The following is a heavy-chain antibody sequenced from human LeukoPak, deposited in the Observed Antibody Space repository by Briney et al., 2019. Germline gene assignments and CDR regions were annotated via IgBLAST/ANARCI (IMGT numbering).Heavy chain of an antibody. CDR2: IIPIFGTA. D-gene: IGHD1-14*01. CDR1: GGTFSSYA. V-gene: IGHV1-69*01. J-gene: IGHJ3*02. Sequence: SVKVSCKASGGTFSSYAISWVRQAPGQGLEWMGGIIPIFGTANYAQKFQGRVTITADESTSTAYMELSSLRSEDTAVYYCATGGYLTYAFDIWGQGTMVTVSS. CDR3: ATGGYLTYAFDI.